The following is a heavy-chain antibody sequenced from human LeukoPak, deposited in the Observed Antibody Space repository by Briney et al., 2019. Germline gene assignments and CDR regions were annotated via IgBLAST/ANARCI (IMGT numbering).Heavy chain of an antibody. CDR3: ARSVYYDSSGRYGMDV. D-gene: IGHD3-22*01. CDR1: GYTFTSYA. Sequence: ASVKVSCKASGYTFTSYAMHWGRQAPGQRLEWMGGINAGNGNTKYSQKFQGRVTITRDTSASTAYMELSSLRSEDTAVSYCARSVYYDSSGRYGMDVWGQGTTVTASS. V-gene: IGHV1-3*01. CDR2: INAGNGNT. J-gene: IGHJ6*02.